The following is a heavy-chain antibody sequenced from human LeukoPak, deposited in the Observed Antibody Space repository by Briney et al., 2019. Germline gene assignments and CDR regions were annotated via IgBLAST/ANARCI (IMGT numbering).Heavy chain of an antibody. V-gene: IGHV3-23*01. CDR2: ISGSGGST. Sequence: PGGSLRLSCAASGFTFSSYAMSWVRQAPGKGLEWVSAISGSGGSTYYADSVKGRFTISRDNSKNTLYLQMNSLRAEDTAVYYCAKAHFPDRSIAAVGDFDYWGQGTLVTVSS. D-gene: IGHD6-13*01. CDR1: GFTFSSYA. CDR3: AKAHFPDRSIAAVGDFDY. J-gene: IGHJ4*02.